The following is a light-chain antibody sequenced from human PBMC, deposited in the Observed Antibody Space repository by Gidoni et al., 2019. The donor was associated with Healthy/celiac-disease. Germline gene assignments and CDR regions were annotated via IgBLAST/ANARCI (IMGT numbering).Light chain of an antibody. Sequence: EIVLTQSPATLSVSPGERATLSCRASQSVSSYLAWYQQKPGQAPRLLIYDASTRATGIPARFSGSGSGTDFTLTIISLEPEDFAVYYCQQRSNWPLTFGGXTQVEIK. J-gene: IGKJ4*01. V-gene: IGKV3-11*01. CDR2: DAS. CDR1: QSVSSY. CDR3: QQRSNWPLT.